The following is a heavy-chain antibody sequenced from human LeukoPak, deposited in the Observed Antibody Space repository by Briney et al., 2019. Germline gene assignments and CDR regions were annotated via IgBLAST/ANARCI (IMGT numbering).Heavy chain of an antibody. Sequence: SETLSLTCTVSGGSISNSSNYWGWIRQPPGKDLEWIGSIYYSGSTYYNPSLKSRVTLSVDTSKNQFSLKLSSVTAADTAVYFCARHPHYYFDNSARWGQGTLVTVSS. V-gene: IGHV4-39*01. CDR2: IYYSGST. CDR1: GGSISNSSNY. J-gene: IGHJ4*02. CDR3: ARHPHYYFDNSAR. D-gene: IGHD3-22*01.